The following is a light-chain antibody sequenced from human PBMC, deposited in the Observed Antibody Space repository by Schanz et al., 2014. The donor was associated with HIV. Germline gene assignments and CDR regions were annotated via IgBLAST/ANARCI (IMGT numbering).Light chain of an antibody. CDR2: MNN. CDR1: SPNIGSNY. Sequence: QSVLTQPPSASGTPGQRVTISCSGSSPNIGSNYVFWYQKLPGAAPKLLIYMNNQRPSEVTDRFSASKSGTSASLAISGLQSEDEADYYCAVWDDSLNGRIFGGGTKLTVL. J-gene: IGLJ2*01. CDR3: AVWDDSLNGRI. V-gene: IGLV1-47*01.